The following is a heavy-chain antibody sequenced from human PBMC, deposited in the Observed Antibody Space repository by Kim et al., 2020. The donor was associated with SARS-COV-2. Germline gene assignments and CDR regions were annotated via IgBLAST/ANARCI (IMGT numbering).Heavy chain of an antibody. CDR2: ISWNSGSI. Sequence: GGSLRLSCAASGFTFGDYALHWVRQAPGKGLEWVSGISWNSGSIGYADSVKGRFTISRDNAKNSLHLQMSSLRAEDTALYYCAKATTTNYDILTGPEHWGQGTLVTVSS. D-gene: IGHD3-9*01. V-gene: IGHV3-9*01. CDR1: GFTFGDYA. J-gene: IGHJ1*01. CDR3: AKATTTNYDILTGPEH.